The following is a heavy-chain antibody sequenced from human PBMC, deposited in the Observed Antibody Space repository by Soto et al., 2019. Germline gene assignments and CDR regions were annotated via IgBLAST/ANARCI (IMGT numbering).Heavy chain of an antibody. D-gene: IGHD5-12*01. CDR3: ASGQWLRLEYFDY. V-gene: IGHV4-39*01. J-gene: IGHJ4*02. CDR2: IYYSGST. Sequence: SDTLSLTCTVSGGSISSSSYYWGWIRQPPGKGLEWIGSIYYSGSTYYNPSLKSRVTISVDTSKNQFSLKLSSVTAADTAVYYCASGQWLRLEYFDYWGQGTLVTVSS. CDR1: GGSISSSSYY.